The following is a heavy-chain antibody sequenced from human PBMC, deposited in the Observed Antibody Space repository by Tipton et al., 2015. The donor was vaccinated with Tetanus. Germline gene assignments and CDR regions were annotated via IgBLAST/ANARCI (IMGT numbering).Heavy chain of an antibody. D-gene: IGHD3-10*01. CDR1: GGSISSSTYY. CDR2: INYYGTT. Sequence: TLSLTCTVFGGSISSSTYYWGWIRQPPGKGLEWIGNINYYGTTYYSPSLKSRVTMSVDPPKNQFSLKLTSATAADTAIYYCAGLYYYDSASYPLYWGQGTLVTVSS. CDR3: AGLYYYDSASYPLY. J-gene: IGHJ4*02. V-gene: IGHV4-39*01.